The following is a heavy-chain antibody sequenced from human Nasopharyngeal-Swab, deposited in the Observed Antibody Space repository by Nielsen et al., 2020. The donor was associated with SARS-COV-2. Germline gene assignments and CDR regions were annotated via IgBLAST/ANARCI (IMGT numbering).Heavy chain of an antibody. CDR3: ARLSIAARPYYYYGMDV. D-gene: IGHD6-6*01. V-gene: IGHV3-7*01. Sequence: GGSLRLSCAASGFTFSSYWMSWVRQAPGKGLEWVAHIKQSGSGQYYVDSVKGRFTISRDNAKNSLSLQMNSLRAEDTAVYYCARLSIAARPYYYYGMDVWGQGTTVTVSS. CDR1: GFTFSSYW. J-gene: IGHJ6*02. CDR2: IKQSGSGQ.